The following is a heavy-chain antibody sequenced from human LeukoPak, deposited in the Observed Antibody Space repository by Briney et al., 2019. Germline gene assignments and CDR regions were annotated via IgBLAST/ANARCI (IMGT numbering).Heavy chain of an antibody. CDR3: AREPAAAGSFDY. J-gene: IGHJ4*02. Sequence: SSETLSLTCTVSGDSISSYYWSWIRQPAGKGLEWIGRIYISGSTNYNPSLKSRVTMSVDTSKNQFSLKLSSVTAADTAVYYCAREPAAAGSFDYWGQGTLVTVSS. V-gene: IGHV4-4*07. CDR2: IYISGST. CDR1: GDSISSYY. D-gene: IGHD6-13*01.